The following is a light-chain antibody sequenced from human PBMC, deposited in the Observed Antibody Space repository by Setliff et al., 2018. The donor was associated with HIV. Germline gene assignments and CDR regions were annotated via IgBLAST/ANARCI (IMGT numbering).Light chain of an antibody. J-gene: IGLJ1*01. CDR3: CSYVGSYNYI. CDR1: TSDVGNYNY. V-gene: IGLV2-11*01. CDR2: DVS. Sequence: SALTQPRSVSGSPGQTVTLSCTGSTSDVGNYNYVSWYQQYPGKAPKLIIFDVSRRPSGVPDRFSGSKSQNTASLTISGLQPEDEADYYCCSYVGSYNYIFGTGTKVT.